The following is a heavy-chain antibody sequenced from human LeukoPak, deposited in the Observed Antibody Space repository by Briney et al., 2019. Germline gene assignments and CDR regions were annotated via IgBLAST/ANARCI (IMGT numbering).Heavy chain of an antibody. V-gene: IGHV5-51*01. Sequence: GESLKISCKGSGYSFTSYWIGWVGQMPGKGLEWMGIIYPGDSDTRYSPSFQGQVTISADKSISTAYLQWSSLKASDTAMYYCARHGSSSWSTDDAFDIWGQGTMVTVSS. CDR1: GYSFTSYW. CDR3: ARHGSSSWSTDDAFDI. J-gene: IGHJ3*02. CDR2: IYPGDSDT. D-gene: IGHD6-13*01.